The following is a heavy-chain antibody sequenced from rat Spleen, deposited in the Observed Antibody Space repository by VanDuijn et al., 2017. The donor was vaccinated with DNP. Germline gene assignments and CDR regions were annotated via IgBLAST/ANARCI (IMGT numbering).Heavy chain of an antibody. D-gene: IGHD3-8*01. CDR2: IWTGGTT. CDR3: AGVPNTYYVMDA. CDR1: GLSLTRHH. Sequence: QVQLKESGPGLVQPSQTLSLTCTVSGLSLTRHHISWVRQPPGKGLEWMGIIWTGGTTAYNSLLKSRLSITRDTSKSQVFLKMNSLQTADTATYYCAGVPNTYYVMDAWGQGASVTVSS. V-gene: IGHV2-43*01. J-gene: IGHJ4*01.